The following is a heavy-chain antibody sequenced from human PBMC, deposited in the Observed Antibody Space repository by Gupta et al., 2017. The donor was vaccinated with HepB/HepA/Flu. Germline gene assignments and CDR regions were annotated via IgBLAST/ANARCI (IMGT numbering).Heavy chain of an antibody. Sequence: EVQLVESGGGLVQPGGSLRLSCSASGFTFSSYGMNLVRQEPGKRLVWVSRINSDGRNTYYAGSVKGRGTISRDNGKNTLHLQMNSLRAEDKAVYYCTRDNGGSPDYGGQGTLVTVSS. CDR3: TRDNGGSPDY. J-gene: IGHJ4*02. CDR2: INSDGRNT. D-gene: IGHD3-10*01. CDR1: GFTFSSYG. V-gene: IGHV3-74*01.